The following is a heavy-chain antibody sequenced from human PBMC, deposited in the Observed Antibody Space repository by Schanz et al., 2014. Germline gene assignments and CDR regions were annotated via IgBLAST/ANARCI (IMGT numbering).Heavy chain of an antibody. D-gene: IGHD4-17*01. CDR3: ARGYGDSPSDF. V-gene: IGHV1-69*02. CDR2: IIPILGIA. J-gene: IGHJ4*02. Sequence: QVLQVQSGSELKKPGTSVKVSCKASRSTFSSYTISWVRQARGQGLEWMGRIIPILGIANYAQKFQGRVTITADRSTSTAYMELSSLRSEDTAVYYCARGYGDSPSDFWGQGTLVTVSS. CDR1: RSTFSSYT.